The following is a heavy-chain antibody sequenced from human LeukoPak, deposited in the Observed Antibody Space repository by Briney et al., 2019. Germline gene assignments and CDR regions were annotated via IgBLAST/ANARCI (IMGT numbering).Heavy chain of an antibody. J-gene: IGHJ4*02. V-gene: IGHV4-39*01. D-gene: IGHD5-24*01. CDR3: ARHFSMEEMATNYFDY. Sequence: SETLSLTCTVSGGSISSNSHYWGWIRQPPGKGLEWIGSIYSSGTTYYNPSLRSRLTISVDTSKNQFSLKLSSVTAADTAVYYCARHFSMEEMATNYFDYWGQGTLVTVSS. CDR1: GGSISSNSHY. CDR2: IYSSGTT.